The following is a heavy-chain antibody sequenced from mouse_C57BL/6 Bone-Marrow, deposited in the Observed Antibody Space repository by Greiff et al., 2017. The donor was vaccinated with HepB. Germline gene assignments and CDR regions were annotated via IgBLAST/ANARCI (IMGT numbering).Heavy chain of an antibody. D-gene: IGHD2-3*01. J-gene: IGHJ3*01. CDR2: IYPSDSET. V-gene: IGHV1-61*01. Sequence: QVQLKQPGAELVRPGSSVKLSCKASGYTFTSYWMDWVKQRPGQGLEWIGNIYPSDSETHYNQKFKDKATLTVDKSSSTAYMQLSSLTSEDSAVYYCARDGYYLAYWGQGTLVTVSA. CDR3: ARDGYYLAY. CDR1: GYTFTSYW.